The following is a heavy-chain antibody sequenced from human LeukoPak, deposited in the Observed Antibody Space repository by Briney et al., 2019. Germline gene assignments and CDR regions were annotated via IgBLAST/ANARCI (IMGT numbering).Heavy chain of an antibody. CDR1: GFTFSSYD. J-gene: IGHJ6*02. D-gene: IGHD2-15*01. CDR3: ARASGLGYCSGGSCYTRGYYGMDV. V-gene: IGHV3-13*01. CDR2: IGTAGDT. Sequence: GGSLRVSCAASGFTFSSYDMHWVRQATGKGLEWVSAIGTAGDTYYPGSVKGRFTISRENAKNSLYLQMNSLRAGDTAVYYCARASGLGYCSGGSCYTRGYYGMDVWGQGTTVTVSS.